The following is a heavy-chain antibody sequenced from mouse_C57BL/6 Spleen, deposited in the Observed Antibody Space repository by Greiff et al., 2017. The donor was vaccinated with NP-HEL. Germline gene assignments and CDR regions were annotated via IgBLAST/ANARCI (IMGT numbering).Heavy chain of an antibody. Sequence: VQLKESGPELVKPGASVKISCKASGYSFTGYYMNWVKQSPEKSLEWIGEINPSTGGTTYNQKFKAKATLTVDKSSSTAYMQLKSLTSEDSAVYYCAREDYYGSSYEAYWGQGTLVTVSA. J-gene: IGHJ3*01. V-gene: IGHV1-42*01. CDR2: INPSTGGT. CDR1: GYSFTGYY. CDR3: AREDYYGSSYEAY. D-gene: IGHD1-1*01.